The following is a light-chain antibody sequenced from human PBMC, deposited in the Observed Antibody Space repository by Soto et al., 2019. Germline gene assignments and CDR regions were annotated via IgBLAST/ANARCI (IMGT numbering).Light chain of an antibody. CDR1: QSVSSN. J-gene: IGKJ4*01. V-gene: IGKV3-15*01. Sequence: EIVMTQSPATLSVSPGERVTLSCRARQSVSSNLAWYQQKPGQAPRLLIYGASTRATGIPARFSGSGSGTEFTLTISSLQSEDFADYYCQQYNNWPLTFGGGTKVEIK. CDR2: GAS. CDR3: QQYNNWPLT.